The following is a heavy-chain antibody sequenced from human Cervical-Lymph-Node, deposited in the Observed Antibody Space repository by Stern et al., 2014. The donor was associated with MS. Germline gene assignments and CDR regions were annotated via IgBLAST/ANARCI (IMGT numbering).Heavy chain of an antibody. D-gene: IGHD5-18*01. J-gene: IGHJ4*02. CDR2: IYWDDDK. V-gene: IGHV2-5*02. CDR3: AHRRSYGGFDY. CDR1: GFSLSTSGVA. Sequence: QVTLKESGPTLVKPTQTLTLTCTFSGFSLSTSGVAVGWIRQPPGKALEWLALIYWDDDKRYSPSLKSRLSVTKDTSKNQVVLTMTNMDPVDTATYFCAHRRSYGGFDYWGQGTLVTVSS.